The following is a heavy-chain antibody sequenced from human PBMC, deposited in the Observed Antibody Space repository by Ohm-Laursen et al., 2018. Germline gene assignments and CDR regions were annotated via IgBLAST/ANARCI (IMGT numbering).Heavy chain of an antibody. CDR2: ADSGGSAT. D-gene: IGHD3-22*01. CDR3: AREPPYYYDSSGWENDY. V-gene: IGHV3-74*01. Sequence: SLRLSCSASGFTLSSYWMHWVRQAPGKGVVWVSRADSGGSATSYADSVKGRFTISRDNAKNTLYLQMNSLRAEDTAVYYCAREPPYYYDSSGWENDYWGQGTLVTVSS. J-gene: IGHJ4*02. CDR1: GFTLSSYW.